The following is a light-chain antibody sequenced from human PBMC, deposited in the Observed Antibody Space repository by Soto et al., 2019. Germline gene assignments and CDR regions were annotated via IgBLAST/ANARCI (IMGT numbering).Light chain of an antibody. CDR3: QQYDSSPRT. V-gene: IGKV3-20*01. CDR1: QSVNSLF. CDR2: GAS. J-gene: IGKJ1*01. Sequence: EIVLTQSPGTLSLSPGERATLSCRASQSVNSLFLAWYQQKLGQAPRLLIYGASSRAIGIPDRFSGSGSGTDFTLTISRLEPEDFAIYYCQQYDSSPRTFGQGTKVXIK.